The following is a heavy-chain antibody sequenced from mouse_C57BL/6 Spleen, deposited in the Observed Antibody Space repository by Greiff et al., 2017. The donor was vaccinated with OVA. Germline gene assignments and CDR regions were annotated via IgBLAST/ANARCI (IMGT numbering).Heavy chain of an antibody. CDR1: GYAFRSYW. V-gene: IGHV1-80*01. D-gene: IGHD2-3*01. CDR3: AREDDGYYGGFAY. Sequence: QVQLKESGAELVKPGASVKISCKASGYAFRSYWMNWVKQRPGKGLEWIGQIYPGDGDTNYNGKFKGKATLTADKSSSTAYMQLSSLTSEDSAVYFCAREDDGYYGGFAYWGQGTLVTVSA. J-gene: IGHJ3*01. CDR2: IYPGDGDT.